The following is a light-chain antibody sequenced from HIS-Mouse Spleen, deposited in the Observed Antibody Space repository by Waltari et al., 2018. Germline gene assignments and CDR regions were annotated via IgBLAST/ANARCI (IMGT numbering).Light chain of an antibody. Sequence: SYVLTQPPSVSVAPGKTARITCGGNNIGSKSVHWYQQKPGQAPVLVGDDDRDRPSGSPERFSGSNSGNTATLTISRVEAGDEADYYCQVWDSSSDHVVFGGGTKLTVL. V-gene: IGLV3-21*03. CDR2: DDR. CDR3: QVWDSSSDHVV. J-gene: IGLJ2*01. CDR1: NIGSKS.